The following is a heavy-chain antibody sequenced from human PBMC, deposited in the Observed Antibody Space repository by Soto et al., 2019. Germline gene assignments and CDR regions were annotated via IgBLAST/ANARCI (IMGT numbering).Heavy chain of an antibody. D-gene: IGHD3-3*01. Sequence: ESGGGLVQPGRSLRLSCAASGFTFDDYAMHWVRQAPGKGLEWVSGISWNSGSIGYADSVKGRFTISRDNAKNSLYLQMNSLRAEDTALYYCAKDMSILELHDAFDIWGQGTMVTVSS. J-gene: IGHJ3*02. CDR3: AKDMSILELHDAFDI. CDR1: GFTFDDYA. V-gene: IGHV3-9*01. CDR2: ISWNSGSI.